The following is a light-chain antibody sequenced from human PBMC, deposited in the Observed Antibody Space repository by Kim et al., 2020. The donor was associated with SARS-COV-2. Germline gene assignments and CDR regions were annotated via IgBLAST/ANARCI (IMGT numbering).Light chain of an antibody. CDR2: RNN. CDR1: SSTY. J-gene: IGLJ3*02. CDR3: AAWDDSLGAWV. V-gene: IGLV1-47*01. Sequence: QSVLTQPPSASGAPGQRVTISCSGSSSTYVYWFQQLPQTAPKLLIHRNNQRPSGVPDRFSGSKSGTSASLAITGLRSEDEADYYCAAWDDSLGAWVFAGGTKLTVL.